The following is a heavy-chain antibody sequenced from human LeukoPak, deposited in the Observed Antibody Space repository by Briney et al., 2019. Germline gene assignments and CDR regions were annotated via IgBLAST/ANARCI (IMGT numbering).Heavy chain of an antibody. CDR3: ARGLQGLYYYGMDV. CDR2: IKQDGSEK. Sequence: GGSLRLSCAASGFTFSSYWMGWVRQAPGKGLEWVANIKQDGSEKYYVDSVKGRFTISRDNAKNSLYLQMNSLRAEDTAVYYCARGLQGLYYYGMDVWGQGTTVTVSS. CDR1: GFTFSSYW. D-gene: IGHD4-11*01. V-gene: IGHV3-7*01. J-gene: IGHJ6*02.